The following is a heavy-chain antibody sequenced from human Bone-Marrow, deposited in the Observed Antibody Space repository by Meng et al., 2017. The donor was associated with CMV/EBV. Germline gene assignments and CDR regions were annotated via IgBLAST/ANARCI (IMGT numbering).Heavy chain of an antibody. CDR1: GFTFRDYY. V-gene: IGHV3-11*04. Sequence: LPCAASGFTFRDYYMSWIRQAPGKGLEGVSYISSSGSTIYYADSVKGRFTISRDNAKNSLYLQMNSLRAEDTAVYYCARYSSSSFFDYWGQGTLVTVSS. CDR3: ARYSSSSFFDY. D-gene: IGHD6-6*01. CDR2: ISSSGSTI. J-gene: IGHJ4*02.